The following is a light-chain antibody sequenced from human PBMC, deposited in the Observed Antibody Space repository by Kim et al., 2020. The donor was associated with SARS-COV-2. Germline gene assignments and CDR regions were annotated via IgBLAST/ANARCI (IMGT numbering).Light chain of an antibody. J-gene: IGKJ4*01. CDR2: GAS. CDR1: QSVSNSY. CDR3: QQYGSSPLT. Sequence: SPGERATLSCRASQSVSNSYLAWYQQKSGQAPRLLIYGASSRATGIPDRFSGSGSGTDFTFSISRLEPEDFAVYYCQQYGSSPLTFGGGTKVDIK. V-gene: IGKV3-20*01.